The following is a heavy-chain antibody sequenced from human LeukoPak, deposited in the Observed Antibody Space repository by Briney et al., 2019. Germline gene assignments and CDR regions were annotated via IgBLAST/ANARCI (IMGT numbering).Heavy chain of an antibody. J-gene: IGHJ4*02. CDR3: AREGGSYYYDSSGYYYFDY. CDR2: IKQDGSEK. Sequence: GGSLRLSCAASGFTFSSYWMNWVRQAPGKGLEWVANIKQDGSEKYYVDSVKGRFTISRDNAKNSLYLQMNSLRAEDTAVYYCAREGGSYYYDSSGYYYFDYWGQGTLVTVSS. CDR1: GFTFSSYW. D-gene: IGHD3-22*01. V-gene: IGHV3-7*01.